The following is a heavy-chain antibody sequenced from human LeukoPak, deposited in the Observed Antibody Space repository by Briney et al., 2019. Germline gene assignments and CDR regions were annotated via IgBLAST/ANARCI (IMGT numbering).Heavy chain of an antibody. D-gene: IGHD1-20*01. Sequence: GGSLRLSCAASGFTFSSYWMMWLRQAPGKGLEWVAYISGTGFTTYYADSVKGRFTISSDSSKNTLFLQMNSLRAEDTAIYYCAKDGYNWIAFDDWGQGTLVTVSS. V-gene: IGHV3-23*01. J-gene: IGHJ4*02. CDR3: AKDGYNWIAFDD. CDR2: ISGTGFTT. CDR1: GFTFSSYW.